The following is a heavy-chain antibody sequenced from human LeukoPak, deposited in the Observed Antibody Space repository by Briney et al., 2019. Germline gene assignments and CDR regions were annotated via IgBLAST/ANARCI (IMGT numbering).Heavy chain of an antibody. CDR1: GGSISSYC. Sequence: SETLSLTCTVSGGSISSYCWSWIRQPPGKGLEWIGYIYYSGSTNYNPSLKSRVTISVDTSKNQFSLKLSSVTAADTAVYYCARGNYDFWSGYYFHPPGDYYYYGMDVWGQGTTVTVSS. D-gene: IGHD3-3*01. V-gene: IGHV4-59*01. CDR3: ARGNYDFWSGYYFHPPGDYYYYGMDV. J-gene: IGHJ6*02. CDR2: IYYSGST.